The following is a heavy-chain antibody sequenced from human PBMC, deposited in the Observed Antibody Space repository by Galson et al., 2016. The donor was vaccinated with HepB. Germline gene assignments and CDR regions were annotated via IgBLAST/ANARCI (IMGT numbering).Heavy chain of an antibody. CDR1: GFTFSRYA. CDR3: AKVDDNTEARGMDV. J-gene: IGHJ6*02. Sequence: SLRLSCAASGFTFSRYAMSWVRQAPGKGLEWVSAISGSGDRTYYADSVKGRFTISRDNSKNTLYLQMNSLRAENTAVYYCAKVDDNTEARGMDVWGQETTVTVSS. CDR2: ISGSGDRT. D-gene: IGHD3-22*01. V-gene: IGHV3-23*01.